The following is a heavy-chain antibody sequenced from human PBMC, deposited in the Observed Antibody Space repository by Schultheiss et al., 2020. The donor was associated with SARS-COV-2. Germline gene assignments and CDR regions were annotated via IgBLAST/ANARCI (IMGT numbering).Heavy chain of an antibody. CDR1: GESFNGFS. CDR3: ARRAYCGDDCFPFDY. J-gene: IGHJ4*02. Sequence: SETLSLTCAVYGESFNGFSWTWIRQSPGKGLEWIGSIYYSGSTNYNPSLKSRVTISLDTSNNQLSLILSSVTAADTAVYYCARRAYCGDDCFPFDYWGQGTLVTVSS. V-gene: IGHV4-34*11. D-gene: IGHD2-21*01. CDR2: IYYSGST.